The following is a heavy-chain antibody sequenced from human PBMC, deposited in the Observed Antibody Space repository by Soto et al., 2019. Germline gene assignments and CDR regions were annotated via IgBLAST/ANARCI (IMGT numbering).Heavy chain of an antibody. V-gene: IGHV3-21*01. D-gene: IGHD3-3*01. Sequence: GGSLRLSCAASGFTFSSYSMNWVRQAPGKGLEWVSSISSSSSYIYYADSVKGRFTISRDNAKNSLYLQMNSLRAEDTAVYYCARGPADYDFWSGYLRNWFGPWGQGTPVTVSS. CDR1: GFTFSSYS. J-gene: IGHJ5*02. CDR3: ARGPADYDFWSGYLRNWFGP. CDR2: ISSSSSYI.